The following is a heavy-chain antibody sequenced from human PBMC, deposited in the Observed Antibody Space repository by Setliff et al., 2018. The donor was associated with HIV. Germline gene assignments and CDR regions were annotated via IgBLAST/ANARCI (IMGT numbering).Heavy chain of an antibody. J-gene: IGHJ4*02. CDR2: IHHSGTT. D-gene: IGHD6-19*01. CDR3: ARDPSGWYRGNYFDY. V-gene: IGHV4-4*02. CDR1: GDSINSDRW. Sequence: SETLSLTCAVSGDSINSDRWWSWVRQPPGEGLEWIDQIHHSGTTNYNPSLKSRVTISVDTSKNQFSLKLRSVTAADTAVYFCARDPSGWYRGNYFDYWGQGTLVTVSS.